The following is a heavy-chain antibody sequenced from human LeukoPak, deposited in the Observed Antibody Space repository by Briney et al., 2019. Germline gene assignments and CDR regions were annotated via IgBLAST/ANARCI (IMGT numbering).Heavy chain of an antibody. CDR2: ISAYNANT. CDR3: ATAARKVTPFRTFHFYYMDV. J-gene: IGHJ6*03. V-gene: IGHV1-18*01. D-gene: IGHD2-21*02. CDR1: GYTFTSYS. Sequence: GASVKVSCKASGYTFTSYSITWVRQAPGQGLEWMGWISAYNANTHYAQNLQGRLTMTEGTSTDTAYMELSSLTSEDTAVYYCATAARKVTPFRTFHFYYMDVWGKGTTVTVSS.